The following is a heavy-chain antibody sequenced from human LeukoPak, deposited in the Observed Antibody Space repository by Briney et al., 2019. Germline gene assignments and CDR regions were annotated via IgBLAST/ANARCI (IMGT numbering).Heavy chain of an antibody. CDR3: ASLAGGNSESGDAFDI. CDR1: GYTFTGYF. J-gene: IGHJ3*02. CDR2: INPNSGGT. D-gene: IGHD4-23*01. V-gene: IGHV1-2*02. Sequence: GASVKVSCKASGYTFTGYFIHWVRQAPGQGLEWMGWINPNSGGTNYAQKFQGRVTMTRDMSTSTVYMELSSLRSEDTAVYYCASLAGGNSESGDAFDIWGQGTMVTVSS.